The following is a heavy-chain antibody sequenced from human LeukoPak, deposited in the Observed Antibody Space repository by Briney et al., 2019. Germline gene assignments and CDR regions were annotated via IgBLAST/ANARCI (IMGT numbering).Heavy chain of an antibody. CDR1: GFTFSSYG. J-gene: IGHJ4*02. V-gene: IGHV3-23*01. Sequence: GGSLRLSCAASGFTFSSYGMHWVRQAPGKGLEWVSGITGSGANTYYADSVKGRFTISRDNSKNTLSLQMNSLRAEDTAVYYCASLMSRVIVTGDFDNWGQGTLVTVSS. D-gene: IGHD1-14*01. CDR3: ASLMSRVIVTGDFDN. CDR2: ITGSGANT.